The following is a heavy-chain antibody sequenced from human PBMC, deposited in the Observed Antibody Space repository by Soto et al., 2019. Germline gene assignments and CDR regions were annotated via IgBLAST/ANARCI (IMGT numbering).Heavy chain of an antibody. V-gene: IGHV4-4*07. D-gene: IGHD1-26*01. CDR1: RASIYTYS. J-gene: IGHJ4*02. Sequence: TSETLSLTCTVSRASIYTYSWTWIRQPAGKGLQWIGHIYSSGSANYSPSLKSRVSMSVDSSKNQISLKPTSVTAADTAVYYCATIVGANDYWGQGTLVTVSS. CDR3: ATIVGANDY. CDR2: IYSSGSA.